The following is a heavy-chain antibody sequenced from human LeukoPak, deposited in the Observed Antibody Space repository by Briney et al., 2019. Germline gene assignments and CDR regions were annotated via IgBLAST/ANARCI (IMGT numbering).Heavy chain of an antibody. CDR3: ARRTRRSGGSSGYFDY. D-gene: IGHD2-15*01. Sequence: PSETLSLTCTVSGGSISSSSYYWGWIRQPPGKGLEWIGSIYYSGSTYYNPSLKSRVTISVDTSKNQFFLKLSSVTAADTAVYYCARRTRRSGGSSGYFDYWGQGTLVTVSS. CDR1: GGSISSSSYY. CDR2: IYYSGST. V-gene: IGHV4-39*01. J-gene: IGHJ4*02.